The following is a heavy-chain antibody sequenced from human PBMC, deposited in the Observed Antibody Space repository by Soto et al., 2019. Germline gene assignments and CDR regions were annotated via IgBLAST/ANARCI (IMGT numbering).Heavy chain of an antibody. CDR2: TYYRSKWYN. J-gene: IGHJ4*02. CDR1: GDSVSTNSAA. Sequence: SQTLSLTCAISGDSVSTNSAAWNWIRQSPSRGLEWLGRTYYRSKWYNDYAVSVESRIIINPDTSKNQFSLKLSSVTAADTAVYYCARVPDYWGQGTLVTVSS. CDR3: ARVPDY. D-gene: IGHD2-2*01. V-gene: IGHV6-1*01.